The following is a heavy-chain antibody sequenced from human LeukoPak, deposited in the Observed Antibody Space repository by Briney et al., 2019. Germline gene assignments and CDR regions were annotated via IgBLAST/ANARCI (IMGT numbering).Heavy chain of an antibody. J-gene: IGHJ4*02. D-gene: IGHD2-21*02. Sequence: ASVKVSCKASGYTFTSYGISWVRQAPGQGLEWMGWISAYNGNTNYAQKLQGRVTMTTDTSTSTAYMELRSLRSDDTAVNYCARDPQDLAYCGGDCYFEDYWGQGTLVTVSS. CDR3: ARDPQDLAYCGGDCYFEDY. CDR1: GYTFTSYG. CDR2: ISAYNGNT. V-gene: IGHV1-18*01.